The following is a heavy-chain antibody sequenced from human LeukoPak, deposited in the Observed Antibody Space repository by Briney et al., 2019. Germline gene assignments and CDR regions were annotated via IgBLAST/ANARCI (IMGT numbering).Heavy chain of an antibody. Sequence: PSETLSLTCTVSGGSISSYYWSWIRQPAGKGLEWIGRIYTSGSTNYNPSLKSRVTMSVDTSKNQFSLKLSSVTAADTAVYYCARDSYYDSGGYYSRPFDYWGQGTLVTVSS. CDR1: GGSISSYY. V-gene: IGHV4-4*07. CDR3: ARDSYYDSGGYYSRPFDY. D-gene: IGHD3-22*01. CDR2: IYTSGST. J-gene: IGHJ4*02.